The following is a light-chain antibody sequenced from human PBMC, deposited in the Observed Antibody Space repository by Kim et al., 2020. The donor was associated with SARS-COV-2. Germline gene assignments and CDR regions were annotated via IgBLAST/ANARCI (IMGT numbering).Light chain of an antibody. J-gene: IGLJ3*02. CDR2: DVN. CDR1: SSDVGGYNY. V-gene: IGLV2-14*01. Sequence: QSALTQPASVSGSPGQSITISCTGTSSDVGGYNYVSWYQQHPGKAPKLMIYDVNKRPSGISSRFSGSKSGSTASLTISGLQAEDEADYYCSSFTTRSTLVFGGGTKVTVL. CDR3: SSFTTRSTLV.